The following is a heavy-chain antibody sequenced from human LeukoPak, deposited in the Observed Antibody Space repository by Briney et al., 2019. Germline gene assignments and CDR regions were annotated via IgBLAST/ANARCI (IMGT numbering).Heavy chain of an antibody. Sequence: GGSLRLSCAASGFTSSTFALSWVRQAPGRGLEWVSAISGSGGNTYYADSVKGRFTISRDNSRNTLYLQMNSLRAEDTAVYYCARAQILPFYDTFTAYASFDYWGQGTLVTVSS. V-gene: IGHV3-23*01. CDR3: ARAQILPFYDTFTAYASFDY. CDR2: ISGSGGNT. J-gene: IGHJ4*02. CDR1: GFTSSTFA. D-gene: IGHD3-9*01.